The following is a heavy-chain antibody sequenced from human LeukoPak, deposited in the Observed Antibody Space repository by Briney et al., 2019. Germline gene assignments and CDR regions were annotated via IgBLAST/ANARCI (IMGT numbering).Heavy chain of an antibody. CDR1: GGSISGSY. Sequence: SETLSLTCTVSGGSISGSYWTWIRQPAGKGLEWVGRIYSSGTTDYNPSLKSRVTMSVDTSKSRFSLNLSSVTAADTAVYYCARDSTRYYYANSGYFYFDYWGQGTLVTVSS. V-gene: IGHV4-4*07. CDR2: IYSSGTT. CDR3: ARDSTRYYYANSGYFYFDY. J-gene: IGHJ4*02. D-gene: IGHD3-22*01.